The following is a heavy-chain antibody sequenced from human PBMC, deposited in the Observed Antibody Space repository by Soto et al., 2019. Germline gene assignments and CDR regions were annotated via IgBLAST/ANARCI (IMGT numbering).Heavy chain of an antibody. CDR3: ASWDDYGDAFDI. CDR2: ISSSSTI. J-gene: IGHJ3*02. V-gene: IGHV3-48*02. CDR1: GFTFSSYS. D-gene: IGHD4-17*01. Sequence: GGSLRLSCAASGFTFSSYSMNWVRQAPGKGLEWVSYISSSSTIYYADSVKGRFTISRDNAKNSLYLQMNSLRDEDTAVYYCASWDDYGDAFDIWGQGTMVTVSS.